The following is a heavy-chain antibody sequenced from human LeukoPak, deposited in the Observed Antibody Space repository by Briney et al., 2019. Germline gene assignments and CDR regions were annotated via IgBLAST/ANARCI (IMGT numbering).Heavy chain of an antibody. CDR3: ARGYCSGGSCYFPDY. D-gene: IGHD2-15*01. CDR2: IYHSGST. J-gene: IGHJ4*02. CDR1: GYSISSGYY. Sequence: PSETLSLTCTVSGYSISSGYYWGWIRQPPGKGLEWIGSIYHSGSTYYNPSLKSRVTISVDTSKNQFSLKLSSVTAADTAVYYCARGYCSGGSCYFPDYWGQGTLVTVSS. V-gene: IGHV4-38-2*02.